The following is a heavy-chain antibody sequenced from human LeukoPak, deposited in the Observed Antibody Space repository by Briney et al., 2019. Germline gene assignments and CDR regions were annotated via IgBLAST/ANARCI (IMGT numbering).Heavy chain of an antibody. V-gene: IGHV1-2*02. CDR1: GYTFTGYY. CDR3: AAAQNYYGSGREYFQH. D-gene: IGHD3-10*01. J-gene: IGHJ1*01. Sequence: ASVKVSCKASGYTFTGYYMHWVRQAPGQGLEWMGWINSNSGATHDAQKFQGRVTMTRDMSISTVYMELSSLRSEDTAVYYCAAAQNYYGSGREYFQHWGQGTLVTVSS. CDR2: INSNSGAT.